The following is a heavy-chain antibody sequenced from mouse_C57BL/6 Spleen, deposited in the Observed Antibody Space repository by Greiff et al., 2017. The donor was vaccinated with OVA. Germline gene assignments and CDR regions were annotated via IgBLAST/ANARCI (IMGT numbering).Heavy chain of an antibody. CDR2: ISSGSSTI. V-gene: IGHV5-17*01. D-gene: IGHD1-1*01. Sequence: EVQLVESGGGLVKPGGSLKLSCAASGFTFSDYGMHWVRQAPEKGLEWVAYISSGSSTIYYADTVKGRFTISRDNAKNTLFLQMTSLRSEDKAMYYYARRSRESYYFDYWGQGATLTVSS. CDR1: GFTFSDYG. CDR3: ARRSRESYYFDY. J-gene: IGHJ2*01.